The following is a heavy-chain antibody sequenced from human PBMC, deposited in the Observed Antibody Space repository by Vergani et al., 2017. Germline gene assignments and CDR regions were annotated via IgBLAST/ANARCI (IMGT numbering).Heavy chain of an antibody. CDR2: IYYSGST. D-gene: IGHD2-8*01. CDR3: ARARIGYCTNGVCSRHWYFDL. J-gene: IGHJ2*01. Sequence: QVQLQESGPGLVKPSQTLSLTCTVSGGSISSGGYYWSWIRQHPGKGLEWIGYIYYSGSTYYNPSLKSRVTISVDTSKNQFSLKLSSVTAADTAVYYCARARIGYCTNGVCSRHWYFDLWGRGTLVTVSS. CDR1: GGSISSGGYY. V-gene: IGHV4-31*03.